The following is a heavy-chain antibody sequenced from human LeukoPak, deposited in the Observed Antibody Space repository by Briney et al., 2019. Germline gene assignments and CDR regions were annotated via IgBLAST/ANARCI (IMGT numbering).Heavy chain of an antibody. D-gene: IGHD4-11*01. Sequence: PSETLSLTCTVSGGSVSSGSFDWSWIRQPPGKGLEWIGYISDSVTTKYSPSLKTRVTISVDTSKNQFSLKLSSVTAADTAVYYCARLEMTTVTTYSKRGFGMDVWGQGTTVTVSS. CDR2: ISDSVTT. J-gene: IGHJ6*02. CDR1: GGSVSSGSFD. V-gene: IGHV4-61*01. CDR3: ARLEMTTVTTYSKRGFGMDV.